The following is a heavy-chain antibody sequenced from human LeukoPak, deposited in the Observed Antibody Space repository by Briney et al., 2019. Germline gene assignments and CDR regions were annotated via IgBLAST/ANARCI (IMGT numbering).Heavy chain of an antibody. D-gene: IGHD2-2*01. CDR3: AKDPVVPATGNYYYYYGMDV. CDR2: ISGSGGST. J-gene: IGHJ6*02. V-gene: IGHV3-23*01. CDR1: GFAFSSYA. Sequence: GGSLRLSCAASGFAFSSYAMSWVRQAPGKGLEWVSAISGSGGSTYYADSVKGRFTISRDNSKNTLYLQMNSLRAEDTAVYYCAKDPVVPATGNYYYYYGMDVWGQGTTVTVSS.